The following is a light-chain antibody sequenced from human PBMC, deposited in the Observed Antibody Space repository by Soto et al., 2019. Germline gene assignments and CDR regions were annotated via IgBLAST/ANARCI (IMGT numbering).Light chain of an antibody. CDR1: QSVSSSY. CDR3: QQYGSSPTT. J-gene: IGKJ1*01. Sequence: EIVLTQSPGTLSLSPGERATLSCRASQSVSSSYLAWYQQKPGQAPRLLIYGASSRATGIPDRFSGSWSGTDFTLTISRLELEDFAVYYCQQYGSSPTTFGQGTKV. CDR2: GAS. V-gene: IGKV3-20*01.